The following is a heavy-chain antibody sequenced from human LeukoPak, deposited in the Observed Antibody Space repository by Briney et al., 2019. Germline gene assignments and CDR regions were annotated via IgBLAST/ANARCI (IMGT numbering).Heavy chain of an antibody. CDR1: GGSISSGDYY. CDR3: ARDLILGNGVVNWFDP. Sequence: SQTPSLTCTVSGGSISSGDYYWSWIRQPPGKGLEWIGYIYYSGSTYYNPSLKSRVTISVDTSKNQFSLKLSSVTAADTAVYYCARDLILGNGVVNWFDPWGQGTLVTVSS. J-gene: IGHJ5*02. CDR2: IYYSGST. D-gene: IGHD3-3*01. V-gene: IGHV4-30-4*08.